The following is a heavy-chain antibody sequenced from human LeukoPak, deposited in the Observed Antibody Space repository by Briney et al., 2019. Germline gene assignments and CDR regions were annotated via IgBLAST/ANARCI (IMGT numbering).Heavy chain of an antibody. Sequence: SETLSLTCTVSGGSISSYYWSWIRQPPGKGLEWIGYFHYSGTTNYNPSLKSRVTISLDTSKNQFSLKLSSVTAADTAVYYCARMGYDCSSTSCYGGKEYYFDYWGQGTLVTVSS. D-gene: IGHD2-2*01. CDR3: ARMGYDCSSTSCYGGKEYYFDY. V-gene: IGHV4-59*01. CDR1: GGSISSYY. J-gene: IGHJ4*02. CDR2: FHYSGTT.